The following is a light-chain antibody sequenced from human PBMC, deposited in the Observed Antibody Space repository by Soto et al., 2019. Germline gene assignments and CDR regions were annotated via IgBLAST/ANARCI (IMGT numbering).Light chain of an antibody. CDR3: HHSASSPHT. CDR1: QSVAKNY. V-gene: IGKV3-20*01. J-gene: IGKJ1*01. Sequence: ENVLTQSPGTLSLSPGERATLSCRASQSVAKNYLAWYQQDPGQAPRLLIYGPSSRATGIPDRFSGSGSGTDFTLTITRLAPEEFAVYYCHHSASSPHTFGQGTKVEIK. CDR2: GPS.